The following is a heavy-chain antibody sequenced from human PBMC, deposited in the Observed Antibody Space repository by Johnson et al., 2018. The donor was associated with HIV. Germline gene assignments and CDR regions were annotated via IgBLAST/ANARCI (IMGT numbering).Heavy chain of an antibody. D-gene: IGHD3-3*01. V-gene: IGHV3-30*02. J-gene: IGHJ3*02. CDR1: GFIFSSYG. Sequence: QVRLVESGGGVVQPGGSLRLSCAASGFIFSSYGMHWVRQAPGKGLEWVAFIRYDGSNKYYGASVKARFTISRDNSKNTLYLRMNSLRAGDTAVYYCARGISQPYYNFWSGYHYPDAFDIWGQGTMVTVSS. CDR2: IRYDGSNK. CDR3: ARGISQPYYNFWSGYHYPDAFDI.